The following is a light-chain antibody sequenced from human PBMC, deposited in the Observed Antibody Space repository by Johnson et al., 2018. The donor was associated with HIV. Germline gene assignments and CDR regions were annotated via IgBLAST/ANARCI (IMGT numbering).Light chain of an antibody. CDR1: SSNIGNNF. V-gene: IGLV1-51*01. CDR2: DNN. J-gene: IGLJ1*01. CDR3: GTWDSSLSAYV. Sequence: QSVLTQPPSVSAAPGQRVTRSYSGSSSNIGNNFVSWFRQLPLRAPKVLIYDNNKRPSGIPDRFSGSKSGTSATLGITGLQTGDEADYYCGTWDSSLSAYVFGTGTKVTGL.